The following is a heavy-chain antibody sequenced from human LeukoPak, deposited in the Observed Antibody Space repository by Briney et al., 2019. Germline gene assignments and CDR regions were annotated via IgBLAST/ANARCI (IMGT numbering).Heavy chain of an antibody. CDR3: ARTSATGATYFDY. CDR1: RGSMNNYY. D-gene: IGHD1-26*01. V-gene: IGHV4-4*07. Sequence: SETLSLTCTVSRGSMNNYYWSWIRQPAGKGLEWIGRIYSTGITHYNPTLKSRVTSSVDTSKSQFSLNLSSVTAADAAVYYCARTSATGATYFDYWGQGTLVTVSS. CDR2: IYSTGIT. J-gene: IGHJ4*02.